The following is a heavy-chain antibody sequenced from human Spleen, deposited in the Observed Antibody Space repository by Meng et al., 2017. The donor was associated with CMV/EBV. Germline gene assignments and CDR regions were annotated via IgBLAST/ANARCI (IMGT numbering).Heavy chain of an antibody. D-gene: IGHD3-3*01. Sequence: GGSLRLSCAASGFTFSSYSMNWVRQAPGKGLEWVSSISSSSSYIYYADSVKGRFTISRDNAKNSLYLQMDSLRAEDTAVYYCARDSGLRLLEWPLFPNDYYYGMDVWGQGTTVTVSS. J-gene: IGHJ6*02. CDR3: ARDSGLRLLEWPLFPNDYYYGMDV. V-gene: IGHV3-21*01. CDR1: GFTFSSYS. CDR2: ISSSSSYI.